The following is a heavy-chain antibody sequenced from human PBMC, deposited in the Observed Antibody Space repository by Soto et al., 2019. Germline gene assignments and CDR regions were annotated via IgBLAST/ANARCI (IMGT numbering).Heavy chain of an antibody. V-gene: IGHV3-23*01. CDR1: GFTFSSYA. D-gene: IGHD2-15*01. CDR2: ISGSGGST. J-gene: IGHJ4*02. Sequence: GGSLRLSCAASGFTFSSYAMSWVRQAPGKGLEWVSAISGSGGSTYYADSVKGRFTISRDNSKNTLYLQMNSLRAEDTAVYYCAKFILQAVVAARPYFDYWGQGTLVTVSS. CDR3: AKFILQAVVAARPYFDY.